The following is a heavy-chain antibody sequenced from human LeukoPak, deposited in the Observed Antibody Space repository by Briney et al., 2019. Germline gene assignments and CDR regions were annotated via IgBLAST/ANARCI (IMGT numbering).Heavy chain of an antibody. Sequence: GGSLRLSCAASGFTFSSYAMHWVRQAPGKGLEWVAVISYDGSNKYYADSVKGRFTISRDNSTNTLYLQMNSLRAEDTAVYYCARGPRYYYDSSGYETYDYWGQGTLVTVSS. J-gene: IGHJ4*02. CDR3: ARGPRYYYDSSGYETYDY. D-gene: IGHD3-22*01. CDR1: GFTFSSYA. CDR2: ISYDGSNK. V-gene: IGHV3-30*04.